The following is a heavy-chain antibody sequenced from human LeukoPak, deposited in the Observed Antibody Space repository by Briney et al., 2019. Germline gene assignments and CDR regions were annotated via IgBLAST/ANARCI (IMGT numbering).Heavy chain of an antibody. J-gene: IGHJ5*02. CDR2: MNPNSGNT. CDR1: GYTFTSYD. CDR3: GRGAGWFGELLHYWFDP. D-gene: IGHD3-10*01. V-gene: IGHV1-8*01. Sequence: GASVKVSCTASGYTFTSYDINWVRQATGQGLEWMGWMNPNSGNTGYAKKFQGRVTMTRNTSISTAYKELSSLRSEDTAVYYCGRGAGWFGELLHYWFDPWGQGTLVTVSS.